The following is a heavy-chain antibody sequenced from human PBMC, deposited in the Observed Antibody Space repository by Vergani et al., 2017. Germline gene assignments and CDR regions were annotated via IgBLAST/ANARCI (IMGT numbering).Heavy chain of an antibody. V-gene: IGHV3-66*02. CDR2: IYSGDET. Sequence: EVLLVESGGGLVQPGGSLRLSCAASVFNFRTYAMNWVRQAPGKGLEWVSHIYSGDETYYADSVKGRVTISRDTSKNTLHLQINNLRVEDTAVYYCARGNYYGSGTYVDPWGQGTLVTVSS. CDR1: VFNFRTYA. CDR3: ARGNYYGSGTYVDP. D-gene: IGHD3-10*01. J-gene: IGHJ5*02.